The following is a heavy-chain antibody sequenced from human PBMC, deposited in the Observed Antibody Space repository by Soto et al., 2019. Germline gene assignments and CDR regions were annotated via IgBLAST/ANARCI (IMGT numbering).Heavy chain of an antibody. J-gene: IGHJ5*02. Sequence: PGESLKISCKGSGYSFTSYWIGWVRQMPGKGLEWMGIIYPGDSDTRYSPSFQGQVTISADKSISTAYLQWSSLKASDTAMYYCVRCHTGGWLLSPNWFDPWGQGTLVTVSS. CDR1: GYSFTSYW. D-gene: IGHD2-21*02. V-gene: IGHV5-51*01. CDR3: VRCHTGGWLLSPNWFDP. CDR2: IYPGDSDT.